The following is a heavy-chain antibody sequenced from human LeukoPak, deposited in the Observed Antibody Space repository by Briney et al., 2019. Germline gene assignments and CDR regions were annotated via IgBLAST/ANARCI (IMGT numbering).Heavy chain of an antibody. D-gene: IGHD1-1*01. CDR3: ARDVNEGHYFDP. Sequence: GGSLGLSCAASGFTFSSYWMSWVRQAPGKGLEWVATINQDGSEKYYVDSVKGRLTISRDNAKNSLYLQVNSLRAEDTAVYYCARDVNEGHYFDPWGQGTLVTVSS. CDR2: INQDGSEK. V-gene: IGHV3-7*01. CDR1: GFTFSSYW. J-gene: IGHJ4*02.